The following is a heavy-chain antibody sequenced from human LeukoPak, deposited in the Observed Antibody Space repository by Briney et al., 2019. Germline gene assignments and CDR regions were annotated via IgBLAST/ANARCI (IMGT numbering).Heavy chain of an antibody. J-gene: IGHJ4*02. D-gene: IGHD3-9*01. CDR2: INHSGST. CDR1: GGSFSGYY. CDR3: ARGYYDILTGWTYYFDY. V-gene: IGHV4-34*01. Sequence: SETLSLTCAVYGGSFSGYYWSWIRQPPGKGLELIGEINHSGSTNYNPSLRSRVTISVDTSKNQFSLKLSSVTAADTAVYYCARGYYDILTGWTYYFDYWGQGTLVTVSS.